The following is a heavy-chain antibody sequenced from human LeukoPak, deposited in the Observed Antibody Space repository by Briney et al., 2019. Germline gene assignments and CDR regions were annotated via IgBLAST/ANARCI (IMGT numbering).Heavy chain of an antibody. Sequence: PGGSLRLSCAASGVTFSSYWMSWVRQAPGKGLEWVSSISSSSSYIYYADSVKGRFTISRDNAKNSLYLQMNSLRAEDTAVYYCARDPTPIVPDWGQGTLVTVSS. CDR2: ISSSSSYI. D-gene: IGHD1-26*01. CDR3: ARDPTPIVPD. J-gene: IGHJ4*02. CDR1: GVTFSSYW. V-gene: IGHV3-21*01.